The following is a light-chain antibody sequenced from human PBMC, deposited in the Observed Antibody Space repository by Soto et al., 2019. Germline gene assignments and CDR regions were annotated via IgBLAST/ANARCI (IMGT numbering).Light chain of an antibody. CDR2: AAS. J-gene: IGKJ4*01. CDR3: LQDYSYPLT. V-gene: IGKV1-6*01. Sequence: AIQMTQSPSSLSASVGDRITITCRASQGIRNDLSWYQQKSGKAPKLLIFAASSLQSGVPSRFSGSGSGTDFTLTISRLQPEDFATYYCLQDYSYPLTFGGGTKVEIK. CDR1: QGIRND.